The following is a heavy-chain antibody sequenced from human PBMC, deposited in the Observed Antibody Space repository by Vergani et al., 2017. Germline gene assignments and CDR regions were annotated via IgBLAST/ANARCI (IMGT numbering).Heavy chain of an antibody. V-gene: IGHV1-69*01. CDR2: IIPIFGTA. J-gene: IGHJ6*03. CDR1: GGTFSSYA. CDR3: ARAGGEITSNYYYDYMDV. D-gene: IGHD3-3*01. Sequence: QVQLVQSGAEVKKPGSSVKVSCKASGGTFSSYAISWVRQAPGQGLEWMGGIIPIFGTANYAQKFQGRVTITADESTSTAYMELSSLRSEDTAVYYCARAGGEITSNYYYDYMDVWGKGTTVTVSS.